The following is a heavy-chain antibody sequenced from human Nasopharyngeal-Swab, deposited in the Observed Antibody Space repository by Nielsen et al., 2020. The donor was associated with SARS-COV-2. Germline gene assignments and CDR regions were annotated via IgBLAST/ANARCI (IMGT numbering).Heavy chain of an antibody. D-gene: IGHD6-13*01. CDR1: GYTFTSYG. CDR3: ARALGIAAAGTSSLYGY. CDR2: ISAYNGNT. V-gene: IGHV1-18*01. J-gene: IGHJ4*02. Sequence: ASVKVSCKASGYTFTSYGISWVRQAPAQGLEWMGWISAYNGNTNYAQKLQGRVTMTTDTSTSTAYMELRSLRSDDTAVHYCARALGIAAAGTSSLYGYWGQGTLVTVSS.